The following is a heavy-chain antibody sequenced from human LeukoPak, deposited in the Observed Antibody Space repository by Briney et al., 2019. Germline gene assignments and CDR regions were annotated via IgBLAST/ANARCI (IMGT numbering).Heavy chain of an antibody. CDR3: AREDHALAAHDY. D-gene: IGHD6-13*01. CDR2: IIPIFGTA. CDR1: GGTFSSYA. Sequence: SVKVSCKASGGTFSSYAISWVRQAPGQGLEWMGGIIPIFGTANYAQKFQGRVTITADESTSTAYMELSSLRSEDTAVYYCAREDHALAAHDYWGQGTLVTVSS. V-gene: IGHV1-69*13. J-gene: IGHJ4*02.